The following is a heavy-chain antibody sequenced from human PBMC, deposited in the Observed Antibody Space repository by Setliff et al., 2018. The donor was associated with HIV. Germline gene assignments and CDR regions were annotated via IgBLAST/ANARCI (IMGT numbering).Heavy chain of an antibody. CDR3: HSGYDTEEQSYFDY. CDR1: GFTFSSYS. D-gene: IGHD5-12*01. Sequence: GGSLRLSCAASGFTFSSYSMNWVRQAPGKGLEWVSSISSSSSNKYYADSVKDRFTISRDNAKNTLYLQMNSLRAEDTGVYYCHSGYDTEEQSYFDYWGQGTLVTVSS. J-gene: IGHJ4*02. V-gene: IGHV3-21*01. CDR2: ISSSSSNK.